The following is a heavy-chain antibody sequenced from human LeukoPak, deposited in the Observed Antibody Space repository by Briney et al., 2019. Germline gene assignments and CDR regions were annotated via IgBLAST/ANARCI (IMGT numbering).Heavy chain of an antibody. CDR1: GFTFSSYW. V-gene: IGHV3-7*01. CDR3: ARVPYSGSYPGGEFDY. CDR2: IKQDGSEK. J-gene: IGHJ4*02. Sequence: GGSLRLSCAASGFTFSSYWMSWVRQAPGKGLEWVANIKQDGSEKYYVDSVKGRFTISRDNAKNSLYLQMNSLRAEDTAVYYCARVPYSGSYPGGEFDYWGQGTLVTVSS. D-gene: IGHD1-26*01.